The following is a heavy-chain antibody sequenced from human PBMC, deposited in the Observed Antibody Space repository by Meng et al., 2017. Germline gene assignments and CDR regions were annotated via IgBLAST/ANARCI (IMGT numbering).Heavy chain of an antibody. CDR1: GFSLSTSGVG. V-gene: IGHV2-5*02. CDR2: IYWDDDK. CDR3: AHRRGDSREGWFDP. J-gene: IGHJ5*02. Sequence: QITLKEPGPTLVKPTQPPTLTCTFAGFSLSTSGVGVGWIRQPPGKALEWLALIYWDDDKRYSPSLKSRLTITKDTSKNQVVLTMTNMDPVDTATYYCAHRRGDSREGWFDPWGQGTLVTVSS. D-gene: IGHD2-21*02.